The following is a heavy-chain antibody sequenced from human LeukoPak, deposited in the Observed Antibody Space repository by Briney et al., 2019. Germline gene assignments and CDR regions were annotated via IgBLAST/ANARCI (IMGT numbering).Heavy chain of an antibody. V-gene: IGHV3-30*04. CDR1: GFTFSSYA. J-gene: IGHJ4*02. CDR2: ISYDGSNK. D-gene: IGHD5-12*01. CDR3: ARDSSSGYDLGFFDY. Sequence: PGGSLRLSCAASGFTFSSYAMHWVRQAPGKGLEWVAVISYDGSNKYYADSVKGRFTISRDNSKNTLYLQMNSLRAEDTAVYYCARDSSSGYDLGFFDYWSQGTLVTVSS.